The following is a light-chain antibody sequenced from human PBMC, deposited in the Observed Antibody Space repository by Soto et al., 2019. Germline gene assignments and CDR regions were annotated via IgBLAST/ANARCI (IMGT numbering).Light chain of an antibody. CDR2: DDS. Sequence: SYELTQPPSVSVAPGQTASITCGASNIGGKRVHWYQQRPGQAPVLVVYDDSHRPSGIPERFSGSNSGNRATLTISRVEAGDEADYYCYVWDVSYSDHYVFVTGTKLTVL. CDR3: YVWDVSYSDHYV. CDR1: NIGGKR. V-gene: IGLV3-21*02. J-gene: IGLJ1*01.